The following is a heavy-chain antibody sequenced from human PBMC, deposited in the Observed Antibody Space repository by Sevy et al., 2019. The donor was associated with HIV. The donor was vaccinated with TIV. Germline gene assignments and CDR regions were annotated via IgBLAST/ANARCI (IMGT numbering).Heavy chain of an antibody. V-gene: IGHV3-21*01. CDR3: ARDQGEGNYYDSSGYYYGGSLDH. D-gene: IGHD3-22*01. J-gene: IGHJ4*02. Sequence: GGSLRLSCAASGFTFSTYSMNWVRQAPGKGLEGVSFIGSSGSYIYYADSLMGRFTVCRENAKNSLYLQMNSLRAKDTAVYYCARDQGEGNYYDSSGYYYGGSLDHWGQGTLVTVSS. CDR1: GFTFSTYS. CDR2: IGSSGSYI.